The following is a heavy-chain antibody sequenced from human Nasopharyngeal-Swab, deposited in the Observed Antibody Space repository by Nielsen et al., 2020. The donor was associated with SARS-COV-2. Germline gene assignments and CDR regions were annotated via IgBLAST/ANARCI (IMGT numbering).Heavy chain of an antibody. V-gene: IGHV3-33*01. J-gene: IGHJ4*02. D-gene: IGHD3-10*01. CDR3: AAAIWFGELLGSY. CDR2: IWYDGSNK. CDR1: GFTFSSYG. Sequence: GESLKISCAASGFTFSSYGMHWVRQAPGKGLEWVAVIWYDGSNKYYADSVKGRFTISRDNSKNTLYLQMNSLRAEDTAVYYCAAAIWFGELLGSYWGQGTLVTVSS.